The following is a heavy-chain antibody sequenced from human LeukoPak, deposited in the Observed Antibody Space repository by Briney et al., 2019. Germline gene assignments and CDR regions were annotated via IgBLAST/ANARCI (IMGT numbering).Heavy chain of an antibody. J-gene: IGHJ4*02. D-gene: IGHD1-14*01. V-gene: IGHV3-23*01. CDR2: ISCSGDAS. CDR3: AKAKTQATVRPGNY. Sequence: PGETLRLSCAASGFTFSSYAMNWVRQAPGKGLEWVSSISCSGDASYYPYCVKGRFTISRNTSKNTLYLQMDSLRVEDTAVYFCAKAKTQATVRPGNYWGRGTLVTV. CDR1: GFTFSSYA.